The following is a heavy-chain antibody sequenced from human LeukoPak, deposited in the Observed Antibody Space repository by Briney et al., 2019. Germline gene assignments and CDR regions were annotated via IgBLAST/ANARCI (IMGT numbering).Heavy chain of an antibody. CDR2: IYSGGST. CDR3: ARVTLYSSGWYYYYYMDV. V-gene: IGHV3-53*01. CDR1: GFTVSSNY. D-gene: IGHD6-19*01. Sequence: GGSLRLSCAASGFTVSSNYMSWVRQAPGKGLEWGSVIYSGGSTYYADSVKGRLTISRDNSKNTLYLQMNSLRAEDTAVYYCARVTLYSSGWYYYYYMDVWGKGTTVTVSS. J-gene: IGHJ6*03.